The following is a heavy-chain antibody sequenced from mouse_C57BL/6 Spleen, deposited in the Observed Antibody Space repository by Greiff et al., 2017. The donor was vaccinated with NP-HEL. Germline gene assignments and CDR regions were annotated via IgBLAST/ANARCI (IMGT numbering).Heavy chain of an antibody. Sequence: VQLQQSGAELMKPGASVKLSCKATGYTFPGYWIEWVKQRPGHGHEWIGEILPGSGSTNYNVKMKGKATFAADTSSNTAYMQLRSLTTEVSAIYYCARVVGRDWFAYWGQGTLVTVAA. CDR3: ARVVGRDWFAY. CDR1: GYTFPGYW. D-gene: IGHD1-1*02. CDR2: ILPGSGST. J-gene: IGHJ3*01. V-gene: IGHV1-9*01.